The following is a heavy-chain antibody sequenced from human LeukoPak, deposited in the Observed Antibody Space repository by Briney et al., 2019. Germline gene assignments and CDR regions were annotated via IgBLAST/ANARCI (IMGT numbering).Heavy chain of an antibody. CDR2: IYSSGST. J-gene: IGHJ5*02. D-gene: IGHD1-26*01. V-gene: IGHV4-4*07. CDR1: GGSISSYY. Sequence: SETLSLTCTVSGGSISSYYWSWIRQPAGKGLEWIGRIYSSGSTNYNPSLKSRITMSVDASKNQFSLKLSSVTAADTAVYYCARSGTADDSGDWLDPWGLGTLVTVSS. CDR3: ARSGTADDSGDWLDP.